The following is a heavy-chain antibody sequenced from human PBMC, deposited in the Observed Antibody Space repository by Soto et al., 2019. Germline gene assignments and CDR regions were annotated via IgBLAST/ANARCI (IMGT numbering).Heavy chain of an antibody. J-gene: IGHJ6*02. V-gene: IGHV5-51*01. Sequence: GESLKISCKGSGYSFTSYWIGWVRQMPGKGPEWMGIIYPGDSDTRYSPSFQGQVTISADKSISTAYLQWSSLKASDTAMYYCARLSGCSSTSCYTHMDVWGQGTTVTVSS. CDR1: GYSFTSYW. D-gene: IGHD2-2*02. CDR2: IYPGDSDT. CDR3: ARLSGCSSTSCYTHMDV.